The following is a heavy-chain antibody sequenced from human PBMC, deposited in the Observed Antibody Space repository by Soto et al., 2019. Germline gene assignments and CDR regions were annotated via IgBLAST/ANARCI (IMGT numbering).Heavy chain of an antibody. D-gene: IGHD6-13*01. CDR2: IYYSGST. CDR3: ARWYQHQLVADV. J-gene: IGHJ6*02. CDR1: GGSISSGGYY. Sequence: SETLSLTCTVSGGSISSGGYYWSWIRQHPGKGLEWIGYIYYSGSTYYNPSLKSRVTISVDTSKNQFSLKLSSVTAADTAVYYFARWYQHQLVADVWGQGTTVTVSS. V-gene: IGHV4-31*03.